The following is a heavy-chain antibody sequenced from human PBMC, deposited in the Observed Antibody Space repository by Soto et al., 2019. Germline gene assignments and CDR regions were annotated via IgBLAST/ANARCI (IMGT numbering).Heavy chain of an antibody. CDR3: ARPYGGPPGNWFDP. V-gene: IGHV4-39*01. Sequence: PSETLSLTCTVSGGSISSSSYYWGWIRQPPGKGLEWIGSIYYSGSTYYNPSLKSRVTISVDTSKNQFSLKLSSVTAADTAVYYCARPYGGPPGNWFDPWGQGTLVTVSS. D-gene: IGHD4-17*01. J-gene: IGHJ5*02. CDR1: GGSISSSSYY. CDR2: IYYSGST.